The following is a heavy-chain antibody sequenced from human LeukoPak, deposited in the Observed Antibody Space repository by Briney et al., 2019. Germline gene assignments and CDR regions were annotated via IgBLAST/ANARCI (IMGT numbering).Heavy chain of an antibody. V-gene: IGHV3-30-3*01. CDR3: ARSGWYGSLYYFDY. Sequence: GRSLRLSCAASGFSFSNYAIHWVRQAPGKGLEWVAVISYDGSNEYYADSVKGRFTISRDNSKNTLYLQMNSLRTEDTAVYYCARSGWYGSLYYFDYWGQGTLVTVSS. CDR2: ISYDGSNE. J-gene: IGHJ4*02. CDR1: GFSFSNYA. D-gene: IGHD6-19*01.